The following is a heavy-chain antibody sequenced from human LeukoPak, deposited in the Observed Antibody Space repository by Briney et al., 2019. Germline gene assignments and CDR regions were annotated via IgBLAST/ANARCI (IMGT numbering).Heavy chain of an antibody. CDR3: ARRYCSSTSCYFHFDY. CDR1: GGSISSYY. J-gene: IGHJ4*02. V-gene: IGHV4-59*01. Sequence: ASETLSLTCTVSGGSISSYYWSWIRQPPGKGLEWIGYIYYSGSTNYNPSLKSRVTISVDTSKNHFSLKLSSVTAADTAVYYCARRYCSSTSCYFHFDYWGQGTLVTVSS. D-gene: IGHD2-2*01. CDR2: IYYSGST.